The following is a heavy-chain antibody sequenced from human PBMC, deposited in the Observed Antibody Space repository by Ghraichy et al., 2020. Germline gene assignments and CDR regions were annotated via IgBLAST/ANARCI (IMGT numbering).Heavy chain of an antibody. V-gene: IGHV4-59*08. D-gene: IGHD3-9*01. CDR3: ARHGMYYDILTGYYRSAFDI. Sequence: SETLSLTCTVSGGSISSYYWSWIRQPPGKGLEWIGYIYYSGSTNYNPSLKSRVTISVDTSKNQFSLKLSSVTAADTAVYYCARHGMYYDILTGYYRSAFDIWGQGTMVTVSS. CDR2: IYYSGST. CDR1: GGSISSYY. J-gene: IGHJ3*02.